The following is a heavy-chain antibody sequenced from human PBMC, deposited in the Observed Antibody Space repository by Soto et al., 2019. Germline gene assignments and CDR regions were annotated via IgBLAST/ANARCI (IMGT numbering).Heavy chain of an antibody. D-gene: IGHD6-13*01. CDR2: ISSNGGST. Sequence: GGSLRLSCSASGFTFSSYAMHWVRQAPGKGLEYVSAISSNGGSTYYTDSVKGRFTISRDNSKNTLYLQMSSLRAEDTAVYYCVKSQGFIATRYFDLWGRGTLVTVSS. CDR3: VKSQGFIATRYFDL. V-gene: IGHV3-64D*06. J-gene: IGHJ2*01. CDR1: GFTFSSYA.